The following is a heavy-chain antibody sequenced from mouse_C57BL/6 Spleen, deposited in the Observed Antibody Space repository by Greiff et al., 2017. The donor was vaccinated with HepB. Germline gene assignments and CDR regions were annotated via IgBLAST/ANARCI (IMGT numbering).Heavy chain of an antibody. CDR1: GYTFTSYW. J-gene: IGHJ2*01. D-gene: IGHD1-1*01. CDR2: IDPSDSYT. CDR3: AQGQGSSYDY. V-gene: IGHV1-69*01. Sequence: QVQLQQPGAELVMPGASVKLSCKASGYTFTSYWMHWVKQRPGQGLEWIGEIDPSDSYTNYNQKFKGKSTLTVDKSSSTAYMQLSSLTSEDSAVSYCAQGQGSSYDYWGQGTTLTVSS.